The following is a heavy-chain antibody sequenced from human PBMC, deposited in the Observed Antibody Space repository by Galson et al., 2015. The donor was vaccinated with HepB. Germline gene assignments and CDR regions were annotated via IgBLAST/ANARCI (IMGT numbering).Heavy chain of an antibody. D-gene: IGHD3-22*01. CDR3: AIGGYYYDSSGYYNDY. CDR2: ISWNSGSI. V-gene: IGHV3-9*01. J-gene: IGHJ4*02. CDR1: GFTFDDYA. Sequence: SLRLSCAASGFTFDDYAMHWVRQAPGKGLEWVSGISWNSGSIGYADSVKGRFTISRDNAKNSLYLQMNSLRAEDTALYYCAIGGYYYDSSGYYNDYWGQGTLVTVSS.